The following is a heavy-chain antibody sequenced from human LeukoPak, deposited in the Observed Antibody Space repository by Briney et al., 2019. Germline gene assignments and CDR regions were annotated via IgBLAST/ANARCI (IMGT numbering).Heavy chain of an antibody. V-gene: IGHV3-53*01. D-gene: IGHD3-9*01. CDR1: GFTFSRYN. Sequence: GGSLRLSCAASGFTFSRYNMNWVRQAPGKGLEWVSVIYSGGSTYYADSVKGRFTISRDNSKNTLYLQMNSLRAEDTAVYYCARGYDILTGSDYWGQGTLVTVSS. CDR2: IYSGGST. CDR3: ARGYDILTGSDY. J-gene: IGHJ4*02.